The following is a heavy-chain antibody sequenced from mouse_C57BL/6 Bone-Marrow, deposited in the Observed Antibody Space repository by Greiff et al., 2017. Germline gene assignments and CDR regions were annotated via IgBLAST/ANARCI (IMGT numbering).Heavy chain of an antibody. CDR3: ARTGTGPWFAY. D-gene: IGHD4-1*01. CDR1: GYSFTGYY. Sequence: EVQGVESGPELVKPGASVKISCKASGYSFTGYYMNWVKQSPEKSLEWIGEINPSTGGTTYNQKFKAKATLTVDKSSSTAYMQLKSLTSEDSAVYYCARTGTGPWFAYWCQGTLVTVSA. CDR2: INPSTGGT. J-gene: IGHJ3*01. V-gene: IGHV1-42*01.